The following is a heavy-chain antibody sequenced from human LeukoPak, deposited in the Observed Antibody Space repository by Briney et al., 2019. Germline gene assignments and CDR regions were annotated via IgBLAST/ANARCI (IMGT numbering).Heavy chain of an antibody. Sequence: GESLKISCKGSGYIFTNNWIGWVRQMPGKGLEWMGIIYLGDSDTRYSPSFEGQVTISVDKSISTAYLQWSSLKASDTAMYYCARQTRDGSGSRGYSFDFWGQGTLVTVSS. D-gene: IGHD3-10*01. CDR3: ARQTRDGSGSRGYSFDF. V-gene: IGHV5-51*01. CDR1: GYIFTNNW. CDR2: IYLGDSDT. J-gene: IGHJ4*02.